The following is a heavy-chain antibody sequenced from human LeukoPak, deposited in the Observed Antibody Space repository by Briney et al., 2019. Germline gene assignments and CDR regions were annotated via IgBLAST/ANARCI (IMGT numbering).Heavy chain of an antibody. CDR3: ARDGRSREYGMDV. J-gene: IGHJ6*02. CDR1: GFTFSSYA. V-gene: IGHV3-66*01. CDR2: IYSGGST. Sequence: GGSLRLSCAASGFTFSSYAMSWVRQAPGKGLEWVSVIYSGGSTYYADSVKGRFTISRDNSKNTLYLQMNSLRAEDTAVYYCARDGRSREYGMDVWGQGTTVTVSS. D-gene: IGHD1-26*01.